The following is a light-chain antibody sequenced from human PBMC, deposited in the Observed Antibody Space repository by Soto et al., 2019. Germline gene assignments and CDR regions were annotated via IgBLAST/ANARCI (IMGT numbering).Light chain of an antibody. Sequence: QSALTQPASVSGSPGQSITISCTGTSSDVGGYNYVSWYQQYPGRVPKLLIYKVSNRPSGVSNRFSGSKSGNTASLTISGLQDEDEAAYFRTSPNPGSLYVFGTRTKVTV. J-gene: IGLJ1*01. V-gene: IGLV2-14*01. CDR2: KVS. CDR3: TSPNPGSLYV. CDR1: SSDVGGYNY.